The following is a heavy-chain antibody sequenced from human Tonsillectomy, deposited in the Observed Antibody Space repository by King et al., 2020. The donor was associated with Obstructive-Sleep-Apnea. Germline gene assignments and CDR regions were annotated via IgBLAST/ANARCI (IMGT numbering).Heavy chain of an antibody. Sequence: VQLQESGPGLVKPSETLSLTCTVSGGSISSYYWSWIRQPPGKGLEWMGYIYYSGSTNYNPSLKSRVTISVDTSKNQFSLKLSSVTAADTAVYYCARVRTYYYDSSGYPIYYFDYWGQGTLVTVSS. V-gene: IGHV4-59*01. CDR2: IYYSGST. CDR3: ARVRTYYYDSSGYPIYYFDY. CDR1: GGSISSYY. D-gene: IGHD3-22*01. J-gene: IGHJ4*02.